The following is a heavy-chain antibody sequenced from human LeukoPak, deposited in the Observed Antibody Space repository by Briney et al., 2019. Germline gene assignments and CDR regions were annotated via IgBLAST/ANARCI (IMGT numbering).Heavy chain of an antibody. CDR1: GGSFSGYY. Sequence: PSETLSLTCAVYGGSFSGYYWSWIRQPPGKGLEWIGEINHSGSTNYNPSLKSRVTISVDTSKNQFSLKLSSVTAADTAVYYCARVDGSSSTFDIWGQGTMVTASS. D-gene: IGHD6-13*01. CDR3: ARVDGSSSTFDI. J-gene: IGHJ3*02. V-gene: IGHV4-34*01. CDR2: INHSGST.